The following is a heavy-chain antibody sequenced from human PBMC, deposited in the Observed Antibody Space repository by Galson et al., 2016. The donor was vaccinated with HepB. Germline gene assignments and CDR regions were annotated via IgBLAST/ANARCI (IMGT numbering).Heavy chain of an antibody. CDR3: ARGDGIAVGGDALHM. CDR1: GYEFSNYA. D-gene: IGHD6-19*01. Sequence: SVKVSCKASGYEFSNYALYWVRQAPGQGLEWMGWINTDNGNTKYSQKFHDRITITRDTSASTVYMELRSLRAEDTTIYFCARGDGIAVGGDALHMWGQGTLVTVSS. J-gene: IGHJ3*02. V-gene: IGHV1-3*04. CDR2: INTDNGNT.